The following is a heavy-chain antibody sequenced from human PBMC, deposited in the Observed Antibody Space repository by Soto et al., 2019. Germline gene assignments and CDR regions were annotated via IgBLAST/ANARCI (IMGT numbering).Heavy chain of an antibody. V-gene: IGHV4-61*01. Sequence: PSETLSLTCTVSGGSVSSGSYYWSWIRQPPGKGLEWIGYIYYSGSTNYNPSLKGRVTISVDTSKNQFSLKLSSVTAADTAVYYCARVQFMTTVVNWFDPWGQGTLVTVSS. J-gene: IGHJ5*02. CDR2: IYYSGST. D-gene: IGHD4-17*01. CDR3: ARVQFMTTVVNWFDP. CDR1: GGSVSSGSYY.